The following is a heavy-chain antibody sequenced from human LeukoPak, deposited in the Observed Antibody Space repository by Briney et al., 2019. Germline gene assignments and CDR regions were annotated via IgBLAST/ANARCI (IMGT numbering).Heavy chain of an antibody. CDR1: GFTFSSYA. D-gene: IGHD5-12*01. V-gene: IGHV3-23*01. J-gene: IGHJ4*02. Sequence: GGSLRLSCAASGFTFSSYAMSWVRQAPGKGLEWVSIIIASSGSTFYADSVKGRFTSSRDNSKNTLYLQMNSLRVEDTAVYYCVKGGYDFVEVAYFDFWGQGTLVTVSS. CDR3: VKGGYDFVEVAYFDF. CDR2: IIASSGST.